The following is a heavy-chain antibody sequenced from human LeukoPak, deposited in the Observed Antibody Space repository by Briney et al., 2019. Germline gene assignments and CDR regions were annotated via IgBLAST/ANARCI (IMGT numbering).Heavy chain of an antibody. CDR2: ISWNSLFI. CDR3: AKAPHSGTEWYFDL. D-gene: IGHD6-13*01. V-gene: IGHV3-9*01. J-gene: IGHJ2*01. Sequence: GRSLRLSCAASGFTFDDYDMHWVRQAPGKGLEWVSSISWNSLFIGYADSVKGRFTISRDNAKNSLYLQLNSLRPEDTAFYYCAKAPHSGTEWYFDLWGRGTLVTVSS. CDR1: GFTFDDYD.